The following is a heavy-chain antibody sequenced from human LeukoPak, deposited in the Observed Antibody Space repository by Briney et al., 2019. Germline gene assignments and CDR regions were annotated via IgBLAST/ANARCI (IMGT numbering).Heavy chain of an antibody. V-gene: IGHV3-66*01. J-gene: IGHJ3*01. Sequence: PGGSLRLSCVASGFTVSSNYMSWVRQAPGKGLEWVSIIYSGDRTNYADSLKDRFTMSRDNSKNTLYLQMNSLRPDDTAVYYCARCTASCYANAFDVWGQGTLLTVSS. D-gene: IGHD2-2*01. CDR3: ARCTASCYANAFDV. CDR1: GFTVSSNY. CDR2: IYSGDRT.